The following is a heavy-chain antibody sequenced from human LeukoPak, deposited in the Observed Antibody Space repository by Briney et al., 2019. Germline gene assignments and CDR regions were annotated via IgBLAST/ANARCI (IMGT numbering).Heavy chain of an antibody. J-gene: IGHJ4*02. V-gene: IGHV4-59*08. CDR2: IYYSGST. CDR1: GGSISNYY. CDR3: ARQIVADNFDY. Sequence: PSETLSLTCTVSGGSISNYYWSWIRQPPGKGLEWIGYIYYSGSTNYNPSLKSRVSISVDTSKNQFSLKLSSVTAADTAVYYCARQIVADNFDYWGQGTLVTVSS. D-gene: IGHD5-12*01.